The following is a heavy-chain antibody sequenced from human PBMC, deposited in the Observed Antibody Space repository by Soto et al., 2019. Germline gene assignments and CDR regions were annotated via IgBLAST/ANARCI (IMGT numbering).Heavy chain of an antibody. D-gene: IGHD6-13*01. J-gene: IGHJ4*01. CDR1: GDSISSDDYY. CDR3: ARRAQHLASYYFDD. CDR2: LYQTWGA. V-gene: IGHV4-39*01. Sequence: PSETLSLTCTVSGDSISSDDYYWGWIRQPPGMGLEWIGSLYQTWGAFYNPSLKSRVTMAVDASKVQFSLRLSSVTAADTAVYYCARRAQHLASYYFDDWGNGALVTVAS.